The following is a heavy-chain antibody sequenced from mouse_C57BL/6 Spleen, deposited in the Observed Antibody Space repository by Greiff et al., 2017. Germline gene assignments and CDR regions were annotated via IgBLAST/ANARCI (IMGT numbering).Heavy chain of an antibody. V-gene: IGHV1-55*01. CDR1: GYTFTSYW. Sequence: QVQLQQPGAELVKPGASVKMSCKASGYTFTSYWITWVKQRPGQGLEWIGDIYPGSGSTNYNEKFKSKATLTVDTSSSTAYMQLSSLTSEDSAVYYWARWGYGSSPAWFAYWGQGTLVTVSA. D-gene: IGHD1-1*01. J-gene: IGHJ3*01. CDR2: IYPGSGST. CDR3: ARWGYGSSPAWFAY.